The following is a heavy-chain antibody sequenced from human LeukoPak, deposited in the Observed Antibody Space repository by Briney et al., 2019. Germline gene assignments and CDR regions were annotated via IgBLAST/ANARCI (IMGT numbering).Heavy chain of an antibody. CDR3: ARDPYYGSGKYYYGMDL. J-gene: IGHJ6*02. V-gene: IGHV3-33*01. CDR1: GFTFSNYG. CDR2: MWYDGSNE. D-gene: IGHD3-10*01. Sequence: PGGSLRLSCAASGFTFSNYGMHWVRQAPGKGLEWVAVMWYDGSNEYSGDSVKGRFTISRDKSKNTLYLQINSLRAEDTAVYYCARDPYYGSGKYYYGMDLWGQGTTVTVSS.